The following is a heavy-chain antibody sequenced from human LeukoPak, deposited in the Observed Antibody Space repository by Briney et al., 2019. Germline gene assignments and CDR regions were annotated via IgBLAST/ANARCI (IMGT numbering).Heavy chain of an antibody. V-gene: IGHV3-30*04. CDR2: ISYDGSTK. J-gene: IGHJ4*02. D-gene: IGHD3-22*01. CDR1: GFTFSSYA. Sequence: GRSLRLSCAASGFTFSSYAMHWVRQAPGKGLEWVTSISYDGSTKYYADSVKGRFTISRDNSKNTLYLQMNSLRAEDTAVYYCARALYYYDSSGHYHQYVSYYFDYWGQGTLVTVSS. CDR3: ARALYYYDSSGHYHQYVSYYFDY.